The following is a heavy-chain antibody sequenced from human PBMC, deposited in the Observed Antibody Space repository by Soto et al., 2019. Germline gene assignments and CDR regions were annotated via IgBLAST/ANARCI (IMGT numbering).Heavy chain of an antibody. J-gene: IGHJ6*02. CDR3: ARGGDVNYDHGMDV. CDR1: GYTFTSYG. Sequence: QVQLVQSGGAVKKPGASVKLSCTASGYTFTSYGIGWVRQATGQGLEWMGWISAYNGKTNYAQNVQGRVTMTTDTSTRTAYMDRRSLRSDDTAVYYCARGGDVNYDHGMDVWGQGTTVTVSS. D-gene: IGHD5-12*01. V-gene: IGHV1-18*01. CDR2: ISAYNGKT.